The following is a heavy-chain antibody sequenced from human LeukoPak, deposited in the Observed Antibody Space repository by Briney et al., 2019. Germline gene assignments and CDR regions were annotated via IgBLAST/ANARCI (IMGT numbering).Heavy chain of an antibody. CDR1: GFTFSSYG. CDR3: ARDDRHGMRRGTYSGRYISSYIFHY. Sequence: GESLRLSCAASGFTFSSYGMHWVRQAPGKGLVWVSHINSDGSSTNYADSVKGRFTISRDNAKNTLDLQMNSLRAEDTAVYYCARDDRHGMRRGTYSGRYISSYIFHYWGQGTLVTVSS. V-gene: IGHV3-74*01. CDR2: INSDGSST. D-gene: IGHD1-26*01. J-gene: IGHJ4*02.